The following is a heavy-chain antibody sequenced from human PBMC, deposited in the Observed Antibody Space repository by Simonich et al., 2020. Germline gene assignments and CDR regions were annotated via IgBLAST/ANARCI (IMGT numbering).Heavy chain of an antibody. CDR2: IITILGIA. Sequence: QVQLVQSGAEVKKPGSSVKVSCKASGGTFSSYAISWVRQAPGQGLEWMEGIITILGIANNEQKFQGSVTITADKSTSTAYMELSSLRSEDTAVYYCARTNTMRELDTMVRGVDYFDYWGQGTLVTVSS. CDR1: GGTFSSYA. V-gene: IGHV1-69*09. D-gene: IGHD3-10*01. CDR3: ARTNTMRELDTMVRGVDYFDY. J-gene: IGHJ4*02.